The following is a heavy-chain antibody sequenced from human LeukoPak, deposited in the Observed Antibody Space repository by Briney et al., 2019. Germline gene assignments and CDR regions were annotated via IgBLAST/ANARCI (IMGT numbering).Heavy chain of an antibody. Sequence: ASVKVSCKASGYTFTGYYMHWVRQAPGQGLEWMGWINPNSGGTNYAQKFQGRVTMTRDTSTSTAYVELRSLRSDDTAVFYCARSGWGNRHAFDIWGQGTMVTVSS. J-gene: IGHJ3*02. CDR3: ARSGWGNRHAFDI. CDR1: GYTFTGYY. D-gene: IGHD6-19*01. V-gene: IGHV1-2*02. CDR2: INPNSGGT.